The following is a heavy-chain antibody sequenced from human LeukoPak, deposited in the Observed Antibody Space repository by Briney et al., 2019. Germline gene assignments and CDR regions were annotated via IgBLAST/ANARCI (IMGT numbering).Heavy chain of an antibody. V-gene: IGHV3-21*01. Sequence: GGSLRLSCAASGFTFSTYNMNWVRQAPGKGLEWVSSITSSSSYIYYADSVKGRFTISRDNAKNSLYLQMNSLRAEDTAVYYCAELGITMIGGVWGKGTMVTISS. CDR1: GFTFSTYN. J-gene: IGHJ6*04. CDR3: AELGITMIGGV. D-gene: IGHD3-10*02. CDR2: ITSSSSYI.